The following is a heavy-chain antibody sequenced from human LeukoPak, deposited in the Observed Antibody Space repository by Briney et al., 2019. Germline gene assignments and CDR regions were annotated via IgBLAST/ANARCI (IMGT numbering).Heavy chain of an antibody. J-gene: IGHJ4*02. CDR2: IRYDGSNK. V-gene: IGHV3-30*02. CDR1: GFTFSSYG. CDR3: AREYYYDSSGCLVD. D-gene: IGHD3-22*01. Sequence: GGSLRLSCAASGFTFSSYGMHWVRQAPGKGLEWVAFIRYDGSNKYYADSVKGRFTISRDNSKNTLYLQMNSLRAEDTAVYYCAREYYYDSSGCLVDWGQGTLVTVSS.